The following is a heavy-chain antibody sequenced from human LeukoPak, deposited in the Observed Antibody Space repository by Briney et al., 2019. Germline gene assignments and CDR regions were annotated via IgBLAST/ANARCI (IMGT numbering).Heavy chain of an antibody. D-gene: IGHD1-1*01. CDR3: ARRMGSKLTKYDAFDL. J-gene: IGHJ3*01. CDR1: EYTFMDYY. Sequence: ASVKVSCKASEYTFMDYYIQWVRQAPGQGLEWMGWINPNSGGTTPSQKSQDRVTLTTDTSVSTACMELTWLTSDDTAVYYCARRMGSKLTKYDAFDLWGQGTLVTVS. V-gene: IGHV1-2*02. CDR2: INPNSGGT.